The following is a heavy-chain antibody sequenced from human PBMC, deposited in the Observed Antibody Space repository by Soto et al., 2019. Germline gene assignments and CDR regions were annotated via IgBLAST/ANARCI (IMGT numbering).Heavy chain of an antibody. CDR2: IYYSGTN. CDR1: AGSISSYY. Sequence: SETLSLTCALSAGSISSYYWSWIRQPQGKGLEWIGYIYYSGTNNYNTSLKSQVTISVKTSKKQFSLKLTFVTVAYTAVYYCSCARYTSGWWTSPLDYWGQGTLVTVSS. CDR3: SCARYTSGWWTSPLDY. D-gene: IGHD6-19*01. J-gene: IGHJ4*02. V-gene: IGHV4-59*01.